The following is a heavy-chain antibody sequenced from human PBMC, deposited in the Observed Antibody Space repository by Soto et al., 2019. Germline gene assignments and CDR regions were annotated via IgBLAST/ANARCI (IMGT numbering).Heavy chain of an antibody. V-gene: IGHV5-51*01. CDR3: ARHHCSSTSCFYDAFDI. D-gene: IGHD2-2*01. J-gene: IGHJ3*02. CDR1: GYSFTSYW. Sequence: GESLKISCKGSGYSFTSYWIGWVRQMPGKGLEWMGVIYAGDSDSRYSPSFQGQVTISADKSISTAYLQWSSLKASDTAMYYCARHHCSSTSCFYDAFDIWGQGTMVTVS. CDR2: IYAGDSDS.